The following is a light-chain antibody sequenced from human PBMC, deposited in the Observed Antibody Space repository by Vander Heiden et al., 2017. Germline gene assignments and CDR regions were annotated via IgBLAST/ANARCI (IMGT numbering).Light chain of an antibody. V-gene: IGLV2-11*01. CDR2: DVN. CDR3: CSYAGTYSYI. CDR1: SMDVGAYHY. J-gene: IGLJ1*01. Sequence: QSALTQPSSMFGSPGQSVTISRAGISMDVGAYHYVCWYQQNPGKAPKRMIYDVNRRPSGVPDRFSGSKSGNTASLTISGLQAEDEADYFCCSYAGTYSYIFGSGTKVTVL.